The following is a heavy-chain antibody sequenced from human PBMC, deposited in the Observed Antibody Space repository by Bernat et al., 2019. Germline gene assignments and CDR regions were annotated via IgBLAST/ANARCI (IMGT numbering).Heavy chain of an antibody. J-gene: IGHJ6*02. V-gene: IGHV1-8*01. CDR2: MNPNSGNT. CDR1: GYTFTSYD. D-gene: IGHD1-14*01. Sequence: QVQLVQSGAEVKKPGASVKVSCKASGYTFTSYDINWVRQATGQGLEWMGWMNPNSGNTGYAQKFQGRVTMTRNTSISTAYMELSSLRSEDTAVYYCARHPPGVEPINRNYYYYYGMDVWGQGTTVTVSS. CDR3: ARHPPGVEPINRNYYYYYGMDV.